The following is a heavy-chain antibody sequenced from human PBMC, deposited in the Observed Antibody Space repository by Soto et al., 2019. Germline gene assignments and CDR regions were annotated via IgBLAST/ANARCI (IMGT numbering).Heavy chain of an antibody. CDR1: GLNIVNNY. CDR2: IYSGGST. Sequence: GGFIRHSYTASGLNIVNNYMSWVSHAKGKGLEWVSVIYSGGSTYYADSVKGRFTISRDNSKNTLYLQMNSLRAEDTAVYYCARDHLLWFGESPYYYYGRDVWGQGTTVTGSS. V-gene: IGHV3-53*01. J-gene: IGHJ6*02. D-gene: IGHD3-10*01. CDR3: ARDHLLWFGESPYYYYGRDV.